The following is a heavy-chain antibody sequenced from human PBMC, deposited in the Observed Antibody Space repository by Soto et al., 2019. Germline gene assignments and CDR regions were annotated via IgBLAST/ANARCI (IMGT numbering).Heavy chain of an antibody. CDR1: GFTVSSNY. J-gene: IGHJ6*03. Sequence: EVQLVESGGGLVQPGGSLRLSCAASGFTVSSNYMSWVRQAPGKGLEWVSVIYSGGSTFYADSVKGRFTISRDNSKNTVYLQMNSLRAEDAGVYYCAREIGRGAAQTNYMDGWGKGTTVTVS. CDR2: IYSGGST. V-gene: IGHV3-66*01. D-gene: IGHD3-10*01. CDR3: AREIGRGAAQTNYMDG.